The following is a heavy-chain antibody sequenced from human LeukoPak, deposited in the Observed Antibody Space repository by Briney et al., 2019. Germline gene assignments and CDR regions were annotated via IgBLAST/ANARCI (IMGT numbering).Heavy chain of an antibody. CDR2: ISGSGGST. Sequence: GGSLRLSCAASGFTFSSYAMSWVRQAPGKGLEWVSVISGSGGSTYYADSVKGRFTISRDNSKNTLYLQMNSLRAEDTAVYYCAKAYYYDSSGSHDYWGQGTLVTVSS. V-gene: IGHV3-23*01. J-gene: IGHJ4*02. CDR1: GFTFSSYA. CDR3: AKAYYYDSSGSHDY. D-gene: IGHD3-22*01.